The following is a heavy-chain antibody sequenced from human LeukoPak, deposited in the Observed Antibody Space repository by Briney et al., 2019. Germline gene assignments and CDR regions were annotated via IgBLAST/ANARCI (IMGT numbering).Heavy chain of an antibody. J-gene: IGHJ4*02. V-gene: IGHV3-7*01. D-gene: IGHD4-17*01. CDR3: ARDSDYGDYGY. Sequence: GGSLRLSCAASGFTFSSYWMSWVRQAPGKGLEWVANIRQGGSEIYYVDSVKGRFTISRDNAKNSLYLQMNSLRAEDTAVYYCARDSDYGDYGYWGQGTLVTVSS. CDR2: IRQGGSEI. CDR1: GFTFSSYW.